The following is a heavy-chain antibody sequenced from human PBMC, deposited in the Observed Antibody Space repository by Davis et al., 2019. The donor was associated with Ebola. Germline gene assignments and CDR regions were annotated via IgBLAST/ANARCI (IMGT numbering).Heavy chain of an antibody. D-gene: IGHD6-19*01. CDR2: INHSGST. CDR3: ARLTPVAGYNFDY. CDR1: GGSFSGYY. Sequence: SETLSLTCAVYGGSFSGYYWSWIRQPPGKGLEWIGEINHSGSTNYNPSLKSRVTISVDTSKNQFSLKLSSVTAADTAVYYCARLTPVAGYNFDYWGQGTLVTVSS. V-gene: IGHV4-34*01. J-gene: IGHJ4*02.